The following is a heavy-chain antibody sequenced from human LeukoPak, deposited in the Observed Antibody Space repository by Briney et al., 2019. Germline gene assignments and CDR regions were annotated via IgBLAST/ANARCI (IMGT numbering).Heavy chain of an antibody. CDR2: INGDGGST. D-gene: IGHD3-22*01. J-gene: IGHJ4*02. Sequence: GVSLRLACAASGFTFSSYWMHWVRQAPGKGLVWVSRINGDGGSTNYADSVKGRFTISRDNAENTLYVQMNSLRAEDTAVYYCARADSSKTRSFDYWGQGTLVTVSS. CDR1: GFTFSSYW. CDR3: ARADSSKTRSFDY. V-gene: IGHV3-74*01.